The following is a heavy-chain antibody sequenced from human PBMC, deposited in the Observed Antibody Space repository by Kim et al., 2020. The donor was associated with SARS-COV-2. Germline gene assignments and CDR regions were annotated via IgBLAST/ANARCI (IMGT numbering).Heavy chain of an antibody. D-gene: IGHD1-26*01. CDR1: GFTFSSYA. CDR3: VRDRGSYYLAYFDY. V-gene: IGHV3-30-3*01. Sequence: GGSLRLSCAASGFTFSSYAMHWVRQAPGKGLEWVAVISYDGSNKYYADSVKGRFTISRDNSKNTLYLQMNSLRAEDTAVYYCVRDRGSYYLAYFDYWGQGTLVTVSS. J-gene: IGHJ4*02. CDR2: ISYDGSNK.